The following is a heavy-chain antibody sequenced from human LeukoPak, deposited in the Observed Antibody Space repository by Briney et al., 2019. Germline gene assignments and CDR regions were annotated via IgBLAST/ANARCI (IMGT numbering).Heavy chain of an antibody. D-gene: IGHD6-19*01. CDR2: ISGSGGST. Sequence: TGGSLRLSCAASGFTFSSYAMSWVRQAPGKGLEWVSAISGSGGSTYYADSVKGRFTISRDNSKNTLYLQMNSLRAEDTAVYYCAKDTTGIAVAGPFDYWGQGTLVTVSS. J-gene: IGHJ4*02. CDR3: AKDTTGIAVAGPFDY. CDR1: GFTFSSYA. V-gene: IGHV3-23*01.